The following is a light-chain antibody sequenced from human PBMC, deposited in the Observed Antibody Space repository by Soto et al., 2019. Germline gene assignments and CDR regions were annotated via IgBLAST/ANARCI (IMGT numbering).Light chain of an antibody. CDR1: QSVSSSY. V-gene: IGKV3-20*01. Sequence: EIVLTQSPGTLSLSPGGRATLSCRASQSVSSSYLAWYQQKPGQAPRLLIYGASSRATGIPDRFSGSGSGTDFTLTISRLEPVDFAVYYCQQYGSSPPITFGPGTKVDIK. CDR3: QQYGSSPPIT. CDR2: GAS. J-gene: IGKJ3*01.